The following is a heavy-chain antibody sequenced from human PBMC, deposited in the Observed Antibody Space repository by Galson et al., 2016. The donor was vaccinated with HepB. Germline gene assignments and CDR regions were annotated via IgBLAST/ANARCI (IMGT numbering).Heavy chain of an antibody. CDR3: ARPNYDFWSNYRGAFDI. Sequence: SVKVSCKASGYTFSNYGINWVRQAPGQGLEWMGRISGYNGNTKYAQKFQGRVTMTTDTSTTTADMELRSLRYDDTAVYYCARPNYDFWSNYRGAFDIWGQGTMVTVSS. CDR2: ISGYNGNT. J-gene: IGHJ3*02. D-gene: IGHD3-3*01. V-gene: IGHV1-18*01. CDR1: GYTFSNYG.